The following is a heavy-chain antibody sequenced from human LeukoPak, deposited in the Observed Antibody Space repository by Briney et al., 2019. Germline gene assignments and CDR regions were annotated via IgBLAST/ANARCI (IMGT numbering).Heavy chain of an antibody. CDR3: AMGVVVPEYYFDY. CDR1: GVTFSSYT. V-gene: IGHV1-69*02. J-gene: IGHJ4*02. CDR2: IIPILGIA. Sequence: SVKVSCKASGVTFSSYTISWVRQAPGPGLEWLGRIIPILGIANYAQKFQGRVTITADKSTSTAYMELSSLRSEDTAVYYCAMGVVVPEYYFDYWGQGTLVTVSS. D-gene: IGHD2-2*01.